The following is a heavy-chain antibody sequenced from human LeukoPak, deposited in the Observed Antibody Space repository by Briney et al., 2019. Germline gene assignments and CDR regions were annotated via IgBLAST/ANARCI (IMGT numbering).Heavy chain of an antibody. D-gene: IGHD1-20*01. CDR3: ARELTGLGN. CDR1: GGTFSSYA. J-gene: IGHJ4*02. Sequence: GASVKVSCKASGGTFSSYAISWVRQATGQGLEWMGWMNPNSGNTGYAQKFQGRVTMTRNTSISTAYMELSSLRSEDTAVYYCARELTGLGNWGQGTLVTVSS. V-gene: IGHV1-8*02. CDR2: MNPNSGNT.